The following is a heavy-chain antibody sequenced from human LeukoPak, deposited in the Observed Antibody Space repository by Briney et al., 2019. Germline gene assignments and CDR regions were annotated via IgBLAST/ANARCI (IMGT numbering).Heavy chain of an antibody. CDR1: GYTFTGYY. J-gene: IGHJ3*02. CDR3: AREGGLIVGAKRRAFDI. CDR2: IDPKSGGT. V-gene: IGHV1-2*02. Sequence: ASVKVSCKDSGYTFTGYYMQWVRQAPGQGLEWMGWIDPKSGGTNYAQKFQGRVTMTRDTSTSTVYMELSSLRSEDTAVYYCAREGGLIVGAKRRAFDIWGQGTMVTVSS. D-gene: IGHD1-26*01.